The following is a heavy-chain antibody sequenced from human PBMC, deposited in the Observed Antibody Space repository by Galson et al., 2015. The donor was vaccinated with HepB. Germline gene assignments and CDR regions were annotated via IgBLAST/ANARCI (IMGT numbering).Heavy chain of an antibody. CDR3: ATGLLWSGEFT. J-gene: IGHJ5*02. CDR1: GFTSTNYA. CDR2: ITGRSTGS. V-gene: IGHV3-23*01. Sequence: SLRLSCAISGFTSTNYAMTWVRQGPGKGLEWVSGITGRSTGSYYADSVKGRFTVSRDNSKNTLYLQMNSLRVEDTALYYCATGLLWSGEFTWGQVTLVTVSA. D-gene: IGHD3-10*01.